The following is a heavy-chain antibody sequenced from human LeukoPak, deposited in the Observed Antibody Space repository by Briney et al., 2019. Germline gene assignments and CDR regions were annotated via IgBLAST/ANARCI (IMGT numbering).Heavy chain of an antibody. D-gene: IGHD1-26*01. V-gene: IGHV1-2*02. Sequence: GASVKVSCKASGYTFTGYYMHWVRQAPGQGLEWMGWVNPNSGGTTYAQKFQGRVTMTRDTSISTAYMELSRLRSDDTAVYYCARALDSGSYFGFYFDYWGRGTLVTVSS. CDR2: VNPNSGGT. CDR3: ARALDSGSYFGFYFDY. J-gene: IGHJ4*02. CDR1: GYTFTGYY.